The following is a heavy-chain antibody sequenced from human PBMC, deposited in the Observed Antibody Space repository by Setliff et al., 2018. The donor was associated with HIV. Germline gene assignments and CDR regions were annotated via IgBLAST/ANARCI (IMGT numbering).Heavy chain of an antibody. CDR2: IYYSGST. CDR3: ARGGSRDGYNVLVY. Sequence: LSLTCTVSGGSISSHYWSWIRQPPGKGLEWIGYIYYSGSTNYNPSLKSRVTISVDTSKNQFSLKLSSVTAADTAVYYCARGGSRDGYNVLVYWGQGTLVTVSS. J-gene: IGHJ4*02. D-gene: IGHD3-16*01. CDR1: GGSISSHY. V-gene: IGHV4-59*11.